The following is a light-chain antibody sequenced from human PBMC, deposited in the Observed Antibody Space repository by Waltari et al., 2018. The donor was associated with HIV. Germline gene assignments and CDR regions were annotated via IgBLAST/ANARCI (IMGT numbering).Light chain of an antibody. CDR1: SSNIGSYP. Sequence: QSVLTQPPSASGPPGQRVTISCSGSSSNIGSYPVNWYQQLPGTAPKLLIYSNNQRPSGVPDRFSGSKSGTSASLAISGLQSEDEADYYCAAWDDSLNGWVFGGGTKLTVL. J-gene: IGLJ3*02. CDR3: AAWDDSLNGWV. V-gene: IGLV1-44*01. CDR2: SNN.